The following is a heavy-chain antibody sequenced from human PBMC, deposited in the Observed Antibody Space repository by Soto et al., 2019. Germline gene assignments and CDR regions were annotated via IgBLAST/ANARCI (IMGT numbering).Heavy chain of an antibody. J-gene: IGHJ5*01. Sequence: PSETLSLTCSVSGDSISTDDYIWARIRQRPGQALQYISYIYNSATSYSNPSSASRFPISLSTSKTQFSLNVTSFTAADTAVYFCARARYFLTRRCFPNWFDSWGQGTLVTVSS. V-gene: IGHV4-30-4*01. CDR3: ARARYFLTRRCFPNWFDS. D-gene: IGHD3-9*01. CDR2: IYNSATS. CDR1: GDSISTDDYI.